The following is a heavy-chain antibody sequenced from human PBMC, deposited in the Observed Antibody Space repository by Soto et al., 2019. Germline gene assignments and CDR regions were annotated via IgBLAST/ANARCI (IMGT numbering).Heavy chain of an antibody. V-gene: IGHV1-2*02. CDR1: GYTFTGYF. J-gene: IGHJ5*02. D-gene: IGHD3-3*01. Sequence: QVQLVQSGAEVKKPGASVKVSCRASGYTFTGYFMHWVRQAPGQGLEWMGWINPNSGATKYAQKFQGRVTLRRDTSIRTAYMELGGLRSDDTAVYYCARGGGTILAPLPWGQGTLVTVSS. CDR3: ARGGGTILAPLP. CDR2: INPNSGAT.